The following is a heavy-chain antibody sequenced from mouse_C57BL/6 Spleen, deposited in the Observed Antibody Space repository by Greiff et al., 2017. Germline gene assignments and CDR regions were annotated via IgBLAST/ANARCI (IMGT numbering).Heavy chain of an antibody. CDR1: GFTFSDYG. Sequence: EVMLVESGGGLVKPGGSLKLSCAASGFTFSDYGMHWVRQAPEKGLEWVAYISSGSSTIYYADTVKGRFTISRDNAKNTLFLQMTSLRSEDTAMYYCARDGDEGGFYYAMDYWGQGTSVTVSS. V-gene: IGHV5-17*01. CDR2: ISSGSSTI. J-gene: IGHJ4*01. CDR3: ARDGDEGGFYYAMDY. D-gene: IGHD1-1*01.